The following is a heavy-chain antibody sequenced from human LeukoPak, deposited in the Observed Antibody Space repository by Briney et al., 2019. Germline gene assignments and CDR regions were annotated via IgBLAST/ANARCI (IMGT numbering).Heavy chain of an antibody. CDR1: GGSFSGYY. CDR2: ICYSGST. D-gene: IGHD3-22*01. J-gene: IGHJ3*02. Sequence: SETLSLTCAVYGGSFSGYYWSWIRQPPGKGLEWIGSICYSGSTYYNPSLKSRVTISVDTSKSQFSLKLSSVTAADTAVYYCARSNRNYYDSSGYGPGDAFDIWGQGTMVTVSS. V-gene: IGHV4-34*01. CDR3: ARSNRNYYDSSGYGPGDAFDI.